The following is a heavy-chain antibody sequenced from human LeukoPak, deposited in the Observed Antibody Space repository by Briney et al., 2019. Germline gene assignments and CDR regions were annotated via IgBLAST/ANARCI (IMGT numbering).Heavy chain of an antibody. CDR2: ISSSGSTI. J-gene: IGHJ4*02. D-gene: IGHD5-24*01. CDR1: GFTFSSYE. V-gene: IGHV3-48*03. CDR3: ARGPESGYNYGSFSGY. Sequence: PGGSLRLSCAASGFTFSSYEMNWVRQAPGKGLEWVSYISSSGSTIYYADSVKGRFTISRDNAKNSMYLQMNSLRAEDTAVYYCARGPESGYNYGSFSGYWGQGTLVTVSS.